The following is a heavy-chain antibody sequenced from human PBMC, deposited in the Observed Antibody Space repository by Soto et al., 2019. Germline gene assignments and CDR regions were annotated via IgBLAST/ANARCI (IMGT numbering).Heavy chain of an antibody. Sequence: SETLSLTCAVSGGSISSSNWWSWVRQPPGKGLEWIGEIYHSGSTNYNPSLKSRVTISVDKSKNQFSLKLSSVTAADTAVYYCARDPGSATMNFHWFDPWGQGTLVTVSS. CDR3: ARDPGSATMNFHWFDP. D-gene: IGHD2-2*01. J-gene: IGHJ5*02. CDR1: GGSISSSNW. V-gene: IGHV4-4*02. CDR2: IYHSGST.